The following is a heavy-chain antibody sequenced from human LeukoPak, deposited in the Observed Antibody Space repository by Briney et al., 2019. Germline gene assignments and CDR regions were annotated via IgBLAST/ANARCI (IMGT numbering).Heavy chain of an antibody. V-gene: IGHV3-33*01. CDR3: ARWSCDH. J-gene: IGHJ5*02. CDR2: IWYDESEK. CDR1: GFTFSSYG. Sequence: GGSLRLSCAASGFTFSSYGMHWVRQAPGKGLEWVAVIWYDESEKYYADSVKGRFTISRDNPKNTLFLQMSSLTAEDTAVYYCARWSCDHWGQGTLVTVSS.